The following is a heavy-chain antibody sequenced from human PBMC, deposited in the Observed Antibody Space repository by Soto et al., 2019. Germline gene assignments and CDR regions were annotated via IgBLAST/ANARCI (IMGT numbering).Heavy chain of an antibody. J-gene: IGHJ6*02. CDR1: GGSISSGGYY. CDR3: GRGQTAIDV. Sequence: KPSETLSLTCTVSGGSISSGGYYWSWIRQHPGRGLEWIGYIYYSGSTYYNPSLKGRVMMTIDTSKHQFSLNLSSVTAADTAVFYCGRGQTAIDVWGQGTTVTVSS. CDR2: IYYSGST. D-gene: IGHD5-18*01. V-gene: IGHV4-30-4*08.